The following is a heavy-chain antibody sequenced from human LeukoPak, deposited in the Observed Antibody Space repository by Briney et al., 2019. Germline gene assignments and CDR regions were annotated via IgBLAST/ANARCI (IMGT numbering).Heavy chain of an antibody. CDR2: ISGSGGST. J-gene: IGHJ4*02. CDR3: AKVGVLLWFGESLHFDY. D-gene: IGHD3-10*01. Sequence: GGSLRLSRAASGFTFSNYAMSWVRQAPWKGLEWVSAISGSGGSTYYADSVKGRFTISRDNSKNTLYLQMNSLRAEDTAVYYCAKVGVLLWFGESLHFDYWGQGTLVTASS. CDR1: GFTFSNYA. V-gene: IGHV3-23*01.